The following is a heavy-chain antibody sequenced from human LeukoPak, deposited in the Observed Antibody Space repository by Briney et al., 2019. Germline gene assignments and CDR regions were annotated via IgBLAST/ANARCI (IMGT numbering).Heavy chain of an antibody. CDR2: INPKNGGR. J-gene: IGHJ3*02. D-gene: IGHD3-10*01. CDR1: EYTFPAYY. Sequence: ASVKVSCKASEYTFPAYYIHWVRQAPGQGLEWMGWINPKNGGRNYAQKFQGRVTMTRDTSISTAYMDLSSLRSDDTAVYYCARDWSGAFDIWGQGTLVTVSS. CDR3: ARDWSGAFDI. V-gene: IGHV1-2*02.